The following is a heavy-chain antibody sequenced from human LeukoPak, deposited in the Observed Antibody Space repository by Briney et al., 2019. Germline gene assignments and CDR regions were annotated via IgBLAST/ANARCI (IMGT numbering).Heavy chain of an antibody. CDR2: IYYSGST. J-gene: IGHJ2*01. Sequence: PSETLSLTCTVSGGSISGYYYNWIRQPPGKGLEWIGYIYYSGSTNYNPSLKSRVTISLDTSKNQFSLKLSSVTTADTAVYYCARSVVTLYWYFDLWGCGTLVTVSS. V-gene: IGHV4-59*01. CDR1: GGSISGYY. CDR3: ARSVVTLYWYFDL. D-gene: IGHD4-23*01.